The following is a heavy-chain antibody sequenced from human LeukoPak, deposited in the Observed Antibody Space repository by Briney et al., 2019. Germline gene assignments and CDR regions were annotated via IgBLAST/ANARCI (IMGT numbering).Heavy chain of an antibody. CDR2: IYYSGST. J-gene: IGHJ4*02. CDR3: ARVSSGVYFDY. Sequence: SETLSLTCTVSGGSISSYYWSWIRQPPGKGLELIGYIYYSGSTNYNPSLKSRVTISVDTSKDQFSLKLSSVTAADTAVYYCARVSSGVYFDYWGQGTLVTVSS. CDR1: GGSISSYY. V-gene: IGHV4-59*01. D-gene: IGHD2-15*01.